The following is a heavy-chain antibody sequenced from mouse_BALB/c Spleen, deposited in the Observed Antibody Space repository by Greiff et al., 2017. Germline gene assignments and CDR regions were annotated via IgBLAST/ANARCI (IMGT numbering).Heavy chain of an antibody. CDR3: ARNYGNSWFAY. J-gene: IGHJ3*01. CDR2: ISSGGGST. CDR1: GFAFSSYD. D-gene: IGHD2-1*01. Sequence: EVQVVESGGGLVKPGGSLKLSCAASGFAFSSYDMSWVRQTPEKRLEWVAYISSGGGSTYYPDTVKGRFTISRDNAKNTLYLQMSSLKSEDTAMYYCARNYGNSWFAYWGQGTLVTVSA. V-gene: IGHV5-12-1*01.